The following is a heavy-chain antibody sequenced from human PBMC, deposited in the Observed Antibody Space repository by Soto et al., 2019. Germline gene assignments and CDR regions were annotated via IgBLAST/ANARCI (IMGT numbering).Heavy chain of an antibody. D-gene: IGHD6-6*01. CDR1: GGSITSSNHY. Sequence: PSETLSLTCTVSGGSITSSNHYWGWIRQPPGKGLECIANIYYDGNTYYNPSLKSRVTISLDTSKNQFSLRLNSVTAADTAVYYCARSSITPRLFMYPFDDWGQGTLVIVSS. CDR2: IYYDGNT. CDR3: ARSSITPRLFMYPFDD. V-gene: IGHV4-39*01. J-gene: IGHJ4*02.